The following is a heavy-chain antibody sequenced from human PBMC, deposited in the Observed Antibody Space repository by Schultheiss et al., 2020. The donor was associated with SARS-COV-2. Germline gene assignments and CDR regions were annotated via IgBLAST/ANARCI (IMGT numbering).Heavy chain of an antibody. Sequence: SETLSLTCTVSGGSISSYYWSWIRQPPGKGLEWIGYIYYSGSTNYNPSLKSRVTISVDTSKNQFSLKLSSVTAADTAVYYCARGPKYYYYYGMDVWGQGTTVTVSS. J-gene: IGHJ6*02. CDR2: IYYSGST. CDR1: GGSISSYY. CDR3: ARGPKYYYYYGMDV. V-gene: IGHV4-59*12.